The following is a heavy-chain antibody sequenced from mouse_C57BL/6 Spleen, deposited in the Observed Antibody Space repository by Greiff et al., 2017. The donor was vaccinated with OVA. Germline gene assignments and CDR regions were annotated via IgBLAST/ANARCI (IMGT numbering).Heavy chain of an antibody. Sequence: EVQRVESGGGLVKPGGSLKLSCAASGFTFSSYAMSWVRQTPEKRLEWVATISDGGSYTYYPDNVKGRFTISRDNAKNNLYLQMSHLKSEDTAMYYCARDGVYYDYDVRYFDVWGTGTTVTVSS. D-gene: IGHD2-4*01. CDR1: GFTFSSYA. CDR2: ISDGGSYT. CDR3: ARDGVYYDYDVRYFDV. J-gene: IGHJ1*03. V-gene: IGHV5-4*01.